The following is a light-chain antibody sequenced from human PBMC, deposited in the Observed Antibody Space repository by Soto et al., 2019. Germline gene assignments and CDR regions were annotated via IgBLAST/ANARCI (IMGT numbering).Light chain of an antibody. CDR2: DVS. Sequence: DIQLTQSPATLSVSLGDRVTITCRASQSVSSWLGWYQQKPGKAPKLLIYDVSTLESGVPSRFSGSGSGTEFTLTISSLQPDDFATYYCQQYKSYPLTFGGGTKVEIK. J-gene: IGKJ4*01. V-gene: IGKV1-5*01. CDR1: QSVSSW. CDR3: QQYKSYPLT.